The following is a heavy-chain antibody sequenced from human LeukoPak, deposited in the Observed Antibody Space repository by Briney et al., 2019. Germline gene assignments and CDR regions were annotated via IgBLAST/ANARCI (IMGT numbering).Heavy chain of an antibody. Sequence: PSETLSLTCAVYGGSFSGYYWSWIRQPPGKGLEWIGEINHSGSTNYNPSLKSRVTISVDTPKNQFSLKLSSVTAADTAVYYCAREATGRYYYDSSGYWDYWGQGTLVTVSS. CDR2: INHSGST. V-gene: IGHV4-34*01. CDR3: AREATGRYYYDSSGYWDY. J-gene: IGHJ4*02. CDR1: GGSFSGYY. D-gene: IGHD3-22*01.